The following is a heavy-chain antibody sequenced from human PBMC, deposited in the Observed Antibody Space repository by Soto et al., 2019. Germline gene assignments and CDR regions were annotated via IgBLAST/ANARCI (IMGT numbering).Heavy chain of an antibody. V-gene: IGHV3-23*01. Sequence: EVQLLESGGGLVQPGGSLRLSCAASGFTFSSYAMSWVRQAPGKGLEWVSAISGSGGSTHYADSVKGRFTISRDNSKNTLYMQMNSLRAEDTAVYYCEKKRYSGYGLTFDYWGQGTLVTVSS. CDR3: EKKRYSGYGLTFDY. D-gene: IGHD5-12*01. CDR1: GFTFSSYA. CDR2: ISGSGGST. J-gene: IGHJ4*02.